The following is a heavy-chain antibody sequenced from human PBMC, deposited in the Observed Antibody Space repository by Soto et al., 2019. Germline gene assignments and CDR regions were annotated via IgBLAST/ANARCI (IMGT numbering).Heavy chain of an antibody. CDR2: IIPIFGTA. J-gene: IGHJ4*02. D-gene: IGHD3-16*02. V-gene: IGHV1-69*13. CDR1: GGTFSSYA. Sequence: ASVKVSCKASGGTFSSYAISWVRKAPGQGLEWMGGIIPIFGTANYAQKFQGRVTITADESTSTAYMELSSLRSEDTAVYYCARGLGRYDYVWGSYRYAFDYWGQGTLVTVSS. CDR3: ARGLGRYDYVWGSYRYAFDY.